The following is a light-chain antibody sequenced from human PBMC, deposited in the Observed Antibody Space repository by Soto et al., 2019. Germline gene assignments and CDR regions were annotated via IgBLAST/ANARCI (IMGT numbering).Light chain of an antibody. J-gene: IGKJ5*01. Sequence: DMVLTQSPATLSLSQGERATLSCRASQSVRSYLAWYQQKPGQAPRLLIYAASSRATGISDRFSGSGSGTDFTLIINRLDPEDSAVSYCQHNGRSFGQGTRLEVK. CDR3: QHNGRS. CDR1: QSVRSY. V-gene: IGKV3-20*01. CDR2: AAS.